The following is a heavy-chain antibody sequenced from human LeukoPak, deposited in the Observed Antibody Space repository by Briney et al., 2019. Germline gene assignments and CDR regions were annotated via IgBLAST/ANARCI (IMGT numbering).Heavy chain of an antibody. Sequence: PGGSLRLSCAASGFTFSSYAMSWVRQAPGKGLEWVSAISSSGGSTYYADSVKGRFTVSRDNSKNTLYLQMNSLRAEDTAVYYCAKAGYCSSTSCYRNHGMDVWGQGTTVTVFS. D-gene: IGHD2-2*02. CDR1: GFTFSSYA. CDR2: ISSSGGST. J-gene: IGHJ6*02. CDR3: AKAGYCSSTSCYRNHGMDV. V-gene: IGHV3-23*01.